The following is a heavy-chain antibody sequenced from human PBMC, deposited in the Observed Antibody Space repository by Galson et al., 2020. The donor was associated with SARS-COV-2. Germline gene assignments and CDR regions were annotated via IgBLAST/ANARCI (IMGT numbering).Heavy chain of an antibody. CDR2: IYYSGST. Sequence: SETLSLTCTVSGGSISSSSYYWGWIRQPPGKGLEWIGSIYYSGSTYYNPSLKSRVTISVDTSKNQFSLKLSSVTAADTAVYYCARYYYDSSGYYVTLDGFDYWGQGTLVTVSS. D-gene: IGHD3-22*01. V-gene: IGHV4-39*01. CDR3: ARYYYDSSGYYVTLDGFDY. CDR1: GGSISSSSYY. J-gene: IGHJ4*02.